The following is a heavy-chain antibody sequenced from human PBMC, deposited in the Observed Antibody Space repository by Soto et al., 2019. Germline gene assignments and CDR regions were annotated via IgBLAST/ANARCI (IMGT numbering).Heavy chain of an antibody. J-gene: IGHJ4*02. D-gene: IGHD6-19*01. V-gene: IGHV3-23*01. CDR1: GFTVSSNY. CDR2: ISGSGGNT. Sequence: GGSLRLSCAASGFTVSSNYMSWVRQDPGKGLEWVSAISGSGGNTYYADSVKGRFTIFRDNSKSTLYLQMNSLRAEDTALYYCAKDQRGIAVVGYFDYWGQGTLVTVSS. CDR3: AKDQRGIAVVGYFDY.